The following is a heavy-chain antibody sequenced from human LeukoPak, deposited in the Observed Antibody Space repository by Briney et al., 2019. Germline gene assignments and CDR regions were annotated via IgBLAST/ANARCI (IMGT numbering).Heavy chain of an antibody. D-gene: IGHD4-17*01. V-gene: IGHV4-59*08. J-gene: IGHJ4*02. Sequence: SETLSLTCTVSGGSISSYYWSWIRQPPGKGLEWIGYIYYSGSTNYNPSLKSRVTISVDTSKNQFSLKLSSVTAADTAVYYCARHPEARYGDYYFDYWGQGTLVTVSS. CDR2: IYYSGST. CDR1: GGSISSYY. CDR3: ARHPEARYGDYYFDY.